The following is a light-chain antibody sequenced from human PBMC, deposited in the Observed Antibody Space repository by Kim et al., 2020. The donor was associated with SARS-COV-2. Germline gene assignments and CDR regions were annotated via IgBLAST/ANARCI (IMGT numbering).Light chain of an antibody. J-gene: IGKJ1*01. CDR1: QGIASD. V-gene: IGKV3-15*01. CDR3: QQYNNWPPWT. CDR2: GAS. Sequence: SPGERATLSCRARQGIASDLAWYQHKSGQPPRLLIYGASIRATGVPTRFRGSGSGTEFTLTINNLQSEDFGVYYCQQYNNWPPWTFGQGTKVDIK.